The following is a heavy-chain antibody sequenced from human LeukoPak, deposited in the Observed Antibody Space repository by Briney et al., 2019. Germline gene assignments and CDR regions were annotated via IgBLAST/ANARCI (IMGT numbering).Heavy chain of an antibody. Sequence: GGSLRLSCAASGFTVSSNYMSWVRQAPGKGLEWVSVIYSGGSTYYADSVKGRFTISRDNSKNTLYLQMNSLRAEDTAVYYCARLYSSSWYGDYWGQGTLVTVSS. V-gene: IGHV3-53*01. CDR2: IYSGGST. D-gene: IGHD6-13*01. CDR1: GFTVSSNY. CDR3: ARLYSSSWYGDY. J-gene: IGHJ4*02.